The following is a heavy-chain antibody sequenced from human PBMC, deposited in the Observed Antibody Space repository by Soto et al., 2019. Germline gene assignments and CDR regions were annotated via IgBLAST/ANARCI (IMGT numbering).Heavy chain of an antibody. D-gene: IGHD6-25*01. CDR3: ARRKERSGPNYFDP. J-gene: IGHJ4*02. Sequence: ASVKVSCKASGYTFITYDINWVRQAAGQGLEWMGWMNPNNGNAGYAQKFQGRVTMTRNTSISTAYMELSSLRFDDTAVYFCARRKERSGPNYFDPWGQVPLVTVSS. CDR1: GYTFITYD. V-gene: IGHV1-8*01. CDR2: MNPNNGNA.